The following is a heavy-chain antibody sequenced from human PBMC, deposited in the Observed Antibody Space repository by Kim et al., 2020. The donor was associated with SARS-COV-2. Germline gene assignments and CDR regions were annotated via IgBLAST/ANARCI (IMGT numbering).Heavy chain of an antibody. J-gene: IGHJ4*02. V-gene: IGHV4-39*01. CDR3: ARQYYYPVVGYGYYYGSGTFDY. CDR1: GGSISSSSYY. D-gene: IGHD3-10*01. CDR2: IYYSGST. Sequence: SETLSLTCTVSGGSISSSSYYWGWIRQPPGKGLEWIGSIYYSGSTYYNPSLKSRVTISVDTSKNQFSLKLSSVTAADTAVYYCARQYYYPVVGYGYYYGSGTFDYWGQGTLVTVSS.